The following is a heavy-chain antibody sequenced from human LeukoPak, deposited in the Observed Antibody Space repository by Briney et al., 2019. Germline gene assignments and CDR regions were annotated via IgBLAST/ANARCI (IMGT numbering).Heavy chain of an antibody. CDR1: GFTFNIYA. CDR2: MCGSAGCT. CDR3: ARDRPNYHESNGHYYERDGDH. Sequence: PGGSLRLSCAASGFTFNIYAMSWVRLAPGKGLQWVASMCGSAGCTFYTDSVKGRFTISRDNSNNTLYLEMNSLRAEDTAIYYCARDRPNYHESNGHYYERDGDHWGQGTLVTVS. D-gene: IGHD3-22*01. J-gene: IGHJ5*02. V-gene: IGHV3-23*01.